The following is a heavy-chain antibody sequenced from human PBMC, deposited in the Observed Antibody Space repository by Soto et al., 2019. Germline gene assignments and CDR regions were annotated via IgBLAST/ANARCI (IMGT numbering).Heavy chain of an antibody. V-gene: IGHV1-69*06. J-gene: IGHJ6*02. CDR2: IIPIFGTA. CDR1: GGTFSSYA. Sequence: SVKVSCKASGGTFSSYAISWVRQAPGQGLEWMGGIIPIFGTANYTQKFQGRVTITADKSTSTASMELSSLRSEDTAVDYCARLAAAGDYYYGMDVWGQGTTVTV. D-gene: IGHD6-13*01. CDR3: ARLAAAGDYYYGMDV.